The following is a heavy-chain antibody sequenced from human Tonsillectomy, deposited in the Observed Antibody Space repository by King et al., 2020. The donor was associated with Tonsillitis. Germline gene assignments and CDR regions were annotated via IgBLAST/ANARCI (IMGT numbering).Heavy chain of an antibody. Sequence: MQPQESGPGLVKPSETLSLTCTVSGGSISSYYWSWIRQPPGKGLEWIGYIYDSGSTNYNPSLKSRGTISVDTSKNQLSLKLSSVTAADTAVYYCARGSNIAAAGTGYYFDYWGQGTLVTVSS. D-gene: IGHD6-13*01. J-gene: IGHJ4*02. CDR1: GGSISSYY. V-gene: IGHV4-59*01. CDR3: ARGSNIAAAGTGYYFDY. CDR2: IYDSGST.